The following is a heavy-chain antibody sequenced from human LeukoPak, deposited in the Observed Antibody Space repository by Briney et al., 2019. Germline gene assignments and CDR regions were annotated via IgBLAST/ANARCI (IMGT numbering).Heavy chain of an antibody. J-gene: IGHJ6*02. CDR3: AKDLSLLWFGELAGMDV. CDR2: ISYDGSNK. D-gene: IGHD3-10*01. Sequence: PGGSLRLSCAASGFTFSSYGMHWIRQAPGKGLEWVAVISYDGSNKYYADSVKGRFTISRDNSKNTLYLQMNSLRAEDTAVYYCAKDLSLLWFGELAGMDVWGQGTTVTVSS. CDR1: GFTFSSYG. V-gene: IGHV3-30*18.